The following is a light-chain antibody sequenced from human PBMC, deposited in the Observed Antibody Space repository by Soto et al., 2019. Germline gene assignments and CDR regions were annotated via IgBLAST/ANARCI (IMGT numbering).Light chain of an antibody. CDR1: QSVSSY. Sequence: EIVLTQSPATLSLSPGERATLSCRASQSVSSYLAWYQQKPGQAPRLLIYDASNRATVIPARFSGSGSGTDFTLTISSLEPEDFAVYYCQQRSNWPRALTFGGGTKVDIK. CDR2: DAS. CDR3: QQRSNWPRALT. J-gene: IGKJ4*01. V-gene: IGKV3-11*01.